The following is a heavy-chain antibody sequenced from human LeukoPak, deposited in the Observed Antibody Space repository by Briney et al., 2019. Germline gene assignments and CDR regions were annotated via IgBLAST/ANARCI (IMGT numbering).Heavy chain of an antibody. D-gene: IGHD4-17*01. CDR2: ISSDGSDT. Sequence: GGSLRLSCAASGFSFSNYWMHWVRQAPGKGLVWVSRISSDGSDTIYADSVKGRFTMSRDNAKNTLYLQMNSLRAEDTALYYCAATTVTTVGYYGMDVWGQGTTVTVSS. J-gene: IGHJ6*02. CDR1: GFSFSNYW. V-gene: IGHV3-74*01. CDR3: AATTVTTVGYYGMDV.